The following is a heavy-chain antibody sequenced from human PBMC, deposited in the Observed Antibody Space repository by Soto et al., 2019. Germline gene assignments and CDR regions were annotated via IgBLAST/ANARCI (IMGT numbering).Heavy chain of an antibody. V-gene: IGHV4-39*01. CDR2: IYYSGST. Sequence: QLQLQESGPGLVKPSETLSLTCTVSGGSISSSSYYWGWIRQPPGKGLEWIGSIYYSGSTYYNPSLKSRVTISVDTSKNQFSLKLSSVTAADTVVYYCARQGGNSYNWFDPWGQGTLVTVSS. D-gene: IGHD2-21*02. J-gene: IGHJ5*02. CDR3: ARQGGNSYNWFDP. CDR1: GGSISSSSYY.